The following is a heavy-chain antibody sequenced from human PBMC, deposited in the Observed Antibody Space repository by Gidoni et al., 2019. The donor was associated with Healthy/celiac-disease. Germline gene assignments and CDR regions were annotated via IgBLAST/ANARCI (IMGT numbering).Heavy chain of an antibody. CDR1: GGSISSGGYY. V-gene: IGHV4-31*03. CDR3: ARDSAGFVELLGSYGIDY. D-gene: IGHD3-10*01. CDR2: IYYSGST. J-gene: IGHJ4*02. Sequence: QVQLQESGPGLVKPSQTLSLTCTVAGGSISSGGYYWSWIRQHPGKGLDLIGYIYYSGSTYYNPSLKSRVTISLDTSKNQFSLKLSSVTAADTAVYYCARDSAGFVELLGSYGIDYWGQGTLVTVSS.